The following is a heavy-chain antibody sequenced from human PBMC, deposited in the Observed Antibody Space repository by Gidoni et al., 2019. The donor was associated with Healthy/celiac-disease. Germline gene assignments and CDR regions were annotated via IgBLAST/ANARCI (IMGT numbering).Heavy chain of an antibody. CDR1: AFPFSLYE. V-gene: IGHV3-48*03. Sequence: EVQLLESGGGLVQPGGSLRRSCAASAFPFSLYEMTWFRQAPGKGLEWVSYISSSGSTIYYADSVKGRFTISRDNAKNSLYLQMNSLGAEDTAVYYCARDGKGDYGSGSYWVYYFDYWGQGTLVTVSS. D-gene: IGHD3-10*01. CDR3: ARDGKGDYGSGSYWVYYFDY. CDR2: ISSSGSTI. J-gene: IGHJ4*02.